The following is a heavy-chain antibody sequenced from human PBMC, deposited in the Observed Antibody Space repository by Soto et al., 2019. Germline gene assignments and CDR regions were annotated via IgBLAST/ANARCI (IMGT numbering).Heavy chain of an antibody. CDR3: ASSNYDSPIPLYS. D-gene: IGHD3-22*01. J-gene: IGHJ4*02. Sequence: QLQLQESGSGLVKPSQTLSLTCAVSGGSISSGGYSWSWIRQPPGKGLEWIGYIYHSGSTYYNPSPKSRVTISVDRSKNQFSLKLSSVTAADTAVYYCASSNYDSPIPLYSWGQGTLVTVSS. CDR1: GGSISSGGYS. V-gene: IGHV4-30-2*01. CDR2: IYHSGST.